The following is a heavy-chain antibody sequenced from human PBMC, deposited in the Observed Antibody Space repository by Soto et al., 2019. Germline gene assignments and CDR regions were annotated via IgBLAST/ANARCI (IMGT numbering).Heavy chain of an antibody. D-gene: IGHD2-21*02. CDR1: GYTFTSYA. J-gene: IGHJ6*02. V-gene: IGHV1-3*01. CDR2: INAGNGNT. CDR3: ARDSQTPTLGPRLLRYYYGMDV. Sequence: ASVKVSCKASGYTFTSYAMHWVRQAPGQRLEWMGWINAGNGNTKYSQKFQGRVTITRDTSASTAYVELSSLRSEDTAVYYCARDSQTPTLGPRLLRYYYGMDVWGQGTTVTVSS.